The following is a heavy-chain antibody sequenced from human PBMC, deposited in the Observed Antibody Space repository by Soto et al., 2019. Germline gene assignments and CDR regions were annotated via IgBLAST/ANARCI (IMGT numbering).Heavy chain of an antibody. CDR3: ARGPGYSGDAHYYYFDMDV. CDR2: SIPIFGTA. V-gene: IGHV1-69*13. Sequence: ASVKVSCKASGGTFNNYPITWVRQAPGQGLEWMGGSIPIFGTANYAQKFQGRVTISVDESTSTAYMELSSLRSEGTAVYYCARGPGYSGDAHYYYFDMDVWGQGTTVTVPS. CDR1: GGTFNNYP. J-gene: IGHJ6*02. D-gene: IGHD5-12*01.